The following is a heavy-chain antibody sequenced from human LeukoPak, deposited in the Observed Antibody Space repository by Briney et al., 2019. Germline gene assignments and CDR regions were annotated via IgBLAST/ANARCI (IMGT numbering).Heavy chain of an antibody. Sequence: GGSLRLSCAASGFSFSSYGMHWVRQGPGKGLEWVAVISYDGSKKYYADSVKGRFTISRDNSKITLYLQMNSLRAADTAVYYCAKDAVFGDYEWVFDYWGQGTLVTVSS. CDR3: AKDAVFGDYEWVFDY. CDR1: GFSFSSYG. D-gene: IGHD4-17*01. V-gene: IGHV3-30*18. J-gene: IGHJ4*02. CDR2: ISYDGSKK.